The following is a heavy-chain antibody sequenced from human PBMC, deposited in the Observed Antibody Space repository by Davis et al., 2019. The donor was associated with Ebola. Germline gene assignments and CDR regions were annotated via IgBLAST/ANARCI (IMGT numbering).Heavy chain of an antibody. CDR1: GYTFTSYY. CDR2: FSAYNGNT. J-gene: IGHJ4*02. CDR3: ARDRSSWPLDY. D-gene: IGHD6-13*01. V-gene: IGHV1-18*04. Sequence: ASVKVSCKASGYTFTSYYMHWVRQAPGQGLEWMGWFSAYNGNTNYAQKLQGRVTMTTDTSTSTAYMELRSLRSDDTAVYYCARDRSSWPLDYWGQGTLVTVSS.